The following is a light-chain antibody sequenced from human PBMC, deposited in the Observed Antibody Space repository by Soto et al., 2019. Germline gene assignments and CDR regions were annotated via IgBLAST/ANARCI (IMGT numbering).Light chain of an antibody. CDR2: GAS. Sequence: EIVLTQSPGTLSLSPGERVTLSCRASQSVSSNYLAWYQQKAGQAPRLLIYGASNRATDIPDRFSGSGSGTDFTLTISRLEPEDFAVYYCQQYGTSPYTFGQGTKLEIK. V-gene: IGKV3-20*01. J-gene: IGKJ2*01. CDR1: QSVSSNY. CDR3: QQYGTSPYT.